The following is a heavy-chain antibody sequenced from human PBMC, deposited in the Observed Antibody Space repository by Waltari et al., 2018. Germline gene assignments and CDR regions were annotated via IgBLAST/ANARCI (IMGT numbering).Heavy chain of an antibody. Sequence: QLQLQESGPGLVRPSETLSLTCTVSGDSIANRDYYWGWIRQSPGKGLEWIGSIFYSGSTYYKPSLKSRVTISVDTSKNDFSLKLRSVTAADRAVYFCARRTISREEVGPFDFWGQGILVTVSS. D-gene: IGHD1-26*01. J-gene: IGHJ4*02. CDR1: GDSIANRDYY. CDR3: ARRTISREEVGPFDF. CDR2: IFYSGST. V-gene: IGHV4-39*02.